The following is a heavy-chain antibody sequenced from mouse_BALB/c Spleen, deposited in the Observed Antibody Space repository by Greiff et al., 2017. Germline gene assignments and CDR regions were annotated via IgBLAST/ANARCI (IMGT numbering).Heavy chain of an antibody. CDR3: ARQGDGYFSWFAY. CDR2: INPDSSTI. V-gene: IGHV4-1*02. D-gene: IGHD2-3*01. J-gene: IGHJ3*01. Sequence: EVQLVESGGGLVQPGGSLKLSCAASGFDFSRYWMSWVRQAPGKGLEWIGEINPDSSTINYTPSLKDKFIISRDNAKNTLYLQMSKVRSEDTALYYCARQGDGYFSWFAYWGQGTLVTVSA. CDR1: GFDFSRYW.